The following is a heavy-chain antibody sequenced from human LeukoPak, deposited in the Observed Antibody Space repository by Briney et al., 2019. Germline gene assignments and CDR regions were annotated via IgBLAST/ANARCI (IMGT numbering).Heavy chain of an antibody. V-gene: IGHV3-30*01. CDR2: ISSGGTYA. Sequence: PGGSLRLSCAASGFTFSNYAMHWVRQAPGKGLEWVSLISSGGTYAYYADSVKGRFTISRDNSKNTLYLQLNSLRAEDTAVYYCARDSTYYYDSGSSGPHYFDNWGQGTLVTVSS. CDR3: ARDSTYYYDSGSSGPHYFDN. J-gene: IGHJ4*02. D-gene: IGHD3-10*01. CDR1: GFTFSNYA.